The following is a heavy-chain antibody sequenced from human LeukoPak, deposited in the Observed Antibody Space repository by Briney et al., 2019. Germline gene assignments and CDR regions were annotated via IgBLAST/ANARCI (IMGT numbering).Heavy chain of an antibody. D-gene: IGHD2-15*01. Sequence: ASVKVSCKASGYTFTSCGISWVRQAPGQGLEWMGWISAYNGNTNYAQKLQGRVTMTTDTSTSTAYMELRSLRSDDTAVYYCARDRRVVVAATLFDYWGQGTLVTVSS. V-gene: IGHV1-18*01. CDR3: ARDRRVVVAATLFDY. J-gene: IGHJ4*02. CDR1: GYTFTSCG. CDR2: ISAYNGNT.